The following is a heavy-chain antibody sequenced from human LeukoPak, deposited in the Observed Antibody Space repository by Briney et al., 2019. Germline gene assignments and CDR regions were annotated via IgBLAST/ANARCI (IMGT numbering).Heavy chain of an antibody. D-gene: IGHD2-15*01. CDR1: GFTFSSYS. CDR3: ARAGSFSSSYGISWDY. V-gene: IGHV3-48*03. J-gene: IGHJ4*02. CDR2: ISSSASII. Sequence: GGSLRLSCAASGFTFSSYSMNWVRQAPGKGLEWVSYISSSASIIYYADSVKGRFTVSRDNAKNSLYLQMNSLRAEDTAIYYCARAGSFSSSYGISWDYWGQGALVAVSS.